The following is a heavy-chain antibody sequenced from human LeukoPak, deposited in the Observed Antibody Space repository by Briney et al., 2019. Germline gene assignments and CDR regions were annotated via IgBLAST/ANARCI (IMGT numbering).Heavy chain of an antibody. V-gene: IGHV1-2*02. CDR2: INPSTGAT. CDR1: GYAFIGYY. Sequence: ASVKVSCKASGYAFIGYYMHWVRQAPGQGLEWMGWINPSTGATESAQNFQGRITMTRDTSINTVYMGLSRLTSDDTAIYYCARRPPYYGSGTSNWFDPWGQGTLVIVSS. CDR3: ARRPPYYGSGTSNWFDP. J-gene: IGHJ5*02. D-gene: IGHD3-10*01.